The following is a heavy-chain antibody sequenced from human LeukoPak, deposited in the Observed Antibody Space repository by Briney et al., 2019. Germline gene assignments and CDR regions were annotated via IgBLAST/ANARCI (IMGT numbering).Heavy chain of an antibody. CDR3: AKSIESEIYDYGSGSYLDY. D-gene: IGHD3-10*01. Sequence: PGGSLRLSCAASGFTFSSYGMHWVRQAPGKGLERVAVIWYDGSNKYYADSVKGRFTISRDNSKNTLYLQMNSLRAEDTAVYYCAKSIESEIYDYGSGSYLDYWGQGTLVTVSS. CDR1: GFTFSSYG. J-gene: IGHJ4*02. V-gene: IGHV3-33*06. CDR2: IWYDGSNK.